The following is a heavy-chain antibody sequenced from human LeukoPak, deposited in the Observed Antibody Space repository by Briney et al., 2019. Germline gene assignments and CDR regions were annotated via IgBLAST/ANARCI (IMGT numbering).Heavy chain of an antibody. CDR1: GFTFSSYE. V-gene: IGHV3-20*04. CDR2: INWNGGST. Sequence: GGSLRLSCAASGFTFSSYEMNWVRQAPGKGLEWVSGINWNGGSTGYADSVKGRFTISRDNAKNSLYLQMNSLRAEDTALYYCARVSSSWYFWYFDLWGRGTLVTVSS. J-gene: IGHJ2*01. CDR3: ARVSSSWYFWYFDL. D-gene: IGHD6-13*01.